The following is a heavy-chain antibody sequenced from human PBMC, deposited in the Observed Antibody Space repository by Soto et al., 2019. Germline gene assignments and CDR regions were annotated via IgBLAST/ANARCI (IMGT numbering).Heavy chain of an antibody. V-gene: IGHV4-30-2*01. CDR2: IYHSGST. CDR1: GGSISSGGYS. Sequence: PSETLSLTCAVSGGSISSGGYSWSWIRQPPGKGLEWIGYIYHSGSTYYNPSLKSRVTISVDRSKNQFSLKLSSVTAADTAVYYCARYKVEWFGELGNWYDPWSQGTLVTVSS. CDR3: ARYKVEWFGELGNWYDP. D-gene: IGHD3-10*01. J-gene: IGHJ5*02.